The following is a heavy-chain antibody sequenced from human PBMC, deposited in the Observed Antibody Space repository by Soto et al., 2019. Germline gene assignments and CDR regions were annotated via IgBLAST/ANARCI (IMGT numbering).Heavy chain of an antibody. J-gene: IGHJ4*02. CDR1: GYTFRAYS. D-gene: IGHD4-4*01. Sequence: QVQVVQSGAEVNKPGASVKVSCKASGYTFRAYSMNWVRQAPGQRLEWMGWINGVNGNTEYSQTFQGRVTITRDTCASIAYMELSSLRTEDTAVYYCARGSNAGLDYWGQGTLVTVSS. CDR3: ARGSNAGLDY. V-gene: IGHV1-3*01. CDR2: INGVNGNT.